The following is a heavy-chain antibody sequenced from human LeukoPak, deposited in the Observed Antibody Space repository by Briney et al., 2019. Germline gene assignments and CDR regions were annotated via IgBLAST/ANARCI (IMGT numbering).Heavy chain of an antibody. V-gene: IGHV3-11*04. CDR2: ISSSGSTI. J-gene: IGHJ3*02. D-gene: IGHD3-10*01. CDR3: ARGVRRLWFGEPTGAFDI. Sequence: GGSLRLSCAASGFTFSDYYMSWLRHAPGKGRVGVACISSSGSTIYYADSVKGRFTISRDNAKNSLYLQMNSVRAEDTAVYYCARGVRRLWFGEPTGAFDIWGQGTMVTVSS. CDR1: GFTFSDYY.